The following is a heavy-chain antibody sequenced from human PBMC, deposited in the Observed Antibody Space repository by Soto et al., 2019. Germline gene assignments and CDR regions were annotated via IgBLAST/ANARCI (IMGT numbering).Heavy chain of an antibody. Sequence: ESGGGLVQPGRSLRLSCAASGFNFINTGMHWVRQAPGKGLEWVAVIWYDGSNMFYADSVKGRFTISRDNSKNTLFLQMNSLRGEDTAVYYCGRGIDYGNYAIDYWGQGTLVTVSS. CDR3: GRGIDYGNYAIDY. J-gene: IGHJ4*02. CDR1: GFNFINTG. D-gene: IGHD4-17*01. CDR2: IWYDGSNM. V-gene: IGHV3-33*01.